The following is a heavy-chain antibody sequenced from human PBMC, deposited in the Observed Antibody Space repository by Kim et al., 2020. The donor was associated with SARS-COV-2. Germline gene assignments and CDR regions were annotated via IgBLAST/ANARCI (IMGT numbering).Heavy chain of an antibody. J-gene: IGHJ4*02. CDR3: ARDRKYSLDY. CDR2: IKEDGTEK. V-gene: IGHV3-7*01. CDR1: GFSFATNW. D-gene: IGHD2-21*01. Sequence: GGSLRLSCVASGFSFATNWMSWVRQAPGKGLEWVAKIKEDGTEKYYVESVEGRFAISRDNAKNSLFLQMNSLRAEDTAVYYCARDRKYSLDYWGQGTLVTVSS.